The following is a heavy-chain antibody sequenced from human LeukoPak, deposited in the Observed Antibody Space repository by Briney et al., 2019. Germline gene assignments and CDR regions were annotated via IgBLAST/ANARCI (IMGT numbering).Heavy chain of an antibody. CDR3: ARDPGTGAFDI. D-gene: IGHD1-7*01. CDR2: IGTAGDT. J-gene: IGHJ3*02. CDR1: GFTFSSYD. Sequence: GGSLGLSCAASGFTFSSYDMHWVRQATGKGPEWVSAIGTAGDTYYPGSVKGRFTISRENAKNSLYLQMNSPRAGDTAVYYCARDPGTGAFDIWGQGTMVTVSS. V-gene: IGHV3-13*01.